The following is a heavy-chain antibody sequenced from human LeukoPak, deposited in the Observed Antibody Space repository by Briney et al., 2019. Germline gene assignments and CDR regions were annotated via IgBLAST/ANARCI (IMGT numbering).Heavy chain of an antibody. Sequence: GGSLRLSCAASGFTFNPFNMNWVRQAPGKGLEWVSSITSGGDYIYYADSVKGRFTTSRDNAKNSLSLQLNSLRVEDTAVYYCARGHYDVLAAPYKWNPDYWGQGTLVTVSS. J-gene: IGHJ4*02. CDR1: GFTFNPFN. CDR3: ARGHYDVLAAPYKWNPDY. D-gene: IGHD3-9*01. V-gene: IGHV3-21*01. CDR2: ITSGGDYI.